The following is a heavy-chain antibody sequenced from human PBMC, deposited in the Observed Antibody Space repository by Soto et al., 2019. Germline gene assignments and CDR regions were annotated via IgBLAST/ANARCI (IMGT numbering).Heavy chain of an antibody. CDR1: CGTIVNRRFY. CDR3: AKDRYGDYGGIDY. Sequence: LTNSVSCGTIVNRRFYWAWNSQPPGEGLEWIGSIYHTGNAYYNPSLKSRVTISVDTSKNQFSLKLTSVTAADTAVYYCAKDRYGDYGGIDYWGQGTMVTVSS. D-gene: IGHD4-17*01. J-gene: IGHJ4*02. V-gene: IGHV4-39*02. CDR2: IYHTGNA.